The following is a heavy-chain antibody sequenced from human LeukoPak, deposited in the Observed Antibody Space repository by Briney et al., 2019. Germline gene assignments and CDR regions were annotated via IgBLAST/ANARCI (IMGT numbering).Heavy chain of an antibody. J-gene: IGHJ4*02. CDR3: ARVAIGIGGYFDY. D-gene: IGHD1-26*01. CDR2: IYYSGST. Sequence: SETLSLTCTVSGGSISSYYWSWIRQPPGKGLEWIGYIYYSGSTNYNPSLKSRVTISVDTSKNQFSLKLSSVTAADTAVYYCARVAIGIGGYFDYWGQGTLVTVSS. CDR1: GGSISSYY. V-gene: IGHV4-59*01.